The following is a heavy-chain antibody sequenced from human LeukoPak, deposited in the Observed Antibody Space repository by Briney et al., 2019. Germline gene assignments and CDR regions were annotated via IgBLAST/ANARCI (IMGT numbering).Heavy chain of an antibody. Sequence: GGSLRLSCAASGFTYSSYWMHWVRQAPGKGPVWVSRDDVQGQGTAYADSVKGRFTISRDNAKNTLSLQMNSLSAEDTAVYYCARSNYDSTTFYYHLDLWGQGTLVTVSS. CDR2: DDVQGQGT. CDR3: ARSNYDSTTFYYHLDL. D-gene: IGHD2/OR15-2a*01. CDR1: GFTYSSYW. J-gene: IGHJ5*02. V-gene: IGHV3-74*01.